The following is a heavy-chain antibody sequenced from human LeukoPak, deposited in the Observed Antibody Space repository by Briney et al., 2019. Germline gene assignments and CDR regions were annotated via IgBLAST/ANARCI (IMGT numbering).Heavy chain of an antibody. CDR3: ATPLDYYDSSGYHQGGD. Sequence: GGSLRLSCAASGFTFSSHWMTWVRQAPGKGLEWVANIKQDGSKKNYVDSVKGRFTISRDNAKNSLYLQMNSLRAEDTAVYYCATPLDYYDSSGYHQGGDWGQGTPVTVSS. CDR2: IKQDGSKK. J-gene: IGHJ4*02. V-gene: IGHV3-7*03. D-gene: IGHD3-22*01. CDR1: GFTFSSHW.